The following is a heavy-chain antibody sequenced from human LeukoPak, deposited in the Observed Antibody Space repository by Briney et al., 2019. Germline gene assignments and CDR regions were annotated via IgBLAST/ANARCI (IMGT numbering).Heavy chain of an antibody. CDR1: GLTFSSFD. CDR3: ARRLPDSGSYSPDY. D-gene: IGHD3-10*01. J-gene: IGHJ4*02. Sequence: TGGSLRLFCAPSGLTFSSFDMQWVRQPPDKGREWVAFIKFDGSQKYYADSVRGRFTVSRYNSRNMLYLQLDSLRDDDTAVYFCARRLPDSGSYSPDYWGQGPLVTVSS. V-gene: IGHV3-30*02. CDR2: IKFDGSQK.